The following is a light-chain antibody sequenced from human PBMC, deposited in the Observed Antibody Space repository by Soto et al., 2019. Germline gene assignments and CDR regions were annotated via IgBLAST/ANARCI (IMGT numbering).Light chain of an antibody. CDR1: QSLLDIDDGKTY. J-gene: IGKJ4*01. V-gene: IGKV2-40*01. CDR2: TVS. CDR3: MQRIEFSLT. Sequence: DIVRTQTPLSLPVTSGEPASISSRSSQSLLDIDDGKTYLEWYQQKQGQSPQXXIYTVSYRDSGVPDQFTGSGAGTDCTRKISRVEDEDVGVAYCMQRIEFSLTFGGGTKVDIK.